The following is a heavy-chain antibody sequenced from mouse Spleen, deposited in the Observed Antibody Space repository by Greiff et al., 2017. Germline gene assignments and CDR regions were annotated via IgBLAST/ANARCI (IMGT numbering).Heavy chain of an antibody. CDR2: IWGGGST. J-gene: IGHJ3*01. D-gene: IGHD2-14*01. V-gene: IGHV2-6-5*01. CDR1: GFSLTAYG. CDR3: AKSYYRFDAWFAY. Sequence: VMLVESGPGLVAPSQSLSITCTVSGFSLTAYGVSWIRQPPGKGLEWLGVIWGGGSTYYNSALKSRLSISKDNSKSQVFLKMNSLQTDDTAMYYCAKSYYRFDAWFAYWGQGTLVTVSA.